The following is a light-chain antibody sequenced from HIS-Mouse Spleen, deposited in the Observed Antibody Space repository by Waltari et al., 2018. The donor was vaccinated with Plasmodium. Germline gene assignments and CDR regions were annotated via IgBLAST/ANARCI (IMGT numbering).Light chain of an antibody. CDR2: DVS. J-gene: IGLJ2*01. Sequence: QSALTQPAPVSGSPGQSITISCTGTISDVGGYNYVSWYQQHPGKAPKLMIYDVSNRPSGVSNRFSGSKSGNTASLTISGLQAEDEADYYCSSYTSSSTLVFGGGTKLTVL. CDR3: SSYTSSSTLV. V-gene: IGLV2-14*03. CDR1: ISDVGGYNY.